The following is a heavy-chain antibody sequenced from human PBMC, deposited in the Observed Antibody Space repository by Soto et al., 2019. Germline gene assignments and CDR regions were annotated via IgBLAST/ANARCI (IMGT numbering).Heavy chain of an antibody. CDR3: GRGGGDYYDSSGYGDY. D-gene: IGHD3-22*01. CDR1: GYTFSNYG. Sequence: ASGYTFSNYGIDWVRQAPGQGLEWMGWISAYNGNTNYAQKLQGRVTMTTDTSTSTAYMELRSLRSDDTAVYYCGRGGGDYYDSSGYGDYWGQGTLVTVSS. V-gene: IGHV1-18*01. CDR2: ISAYNGNT. J-gene: IGHJ4*02.